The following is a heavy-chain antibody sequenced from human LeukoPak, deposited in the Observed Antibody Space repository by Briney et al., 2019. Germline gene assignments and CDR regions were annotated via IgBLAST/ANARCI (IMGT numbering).Heavy chain of an antibody. V-gene: IGHV1-69*05. CDR1: GYTFTSYG. Sequence: ASVKVSCKASGYTFTSYGISWVRQAPGQGLEWMGGIIPIFGTANYAQKFQGRVTITTDESTSTAYMELSSLRSEDTAVYYCARAAVTTALTYYFDYWGQGTLVTVSS. D-gene: IGHD4-17*01. J-gene: IGHJ4*02. CDR2: IIPIFGTA. CDR3: ARAAVTTALTYYFDY.